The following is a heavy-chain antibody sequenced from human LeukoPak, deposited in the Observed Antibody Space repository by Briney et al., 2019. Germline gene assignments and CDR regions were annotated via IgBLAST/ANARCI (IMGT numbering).Heavy chain of an antibody. D-gene: IGHD6-19*01. CDR3: ASGGSSGWYY. CDR1: GFSFSSYE. CDR2: ITGSGSTI. J-gene: IGHJ4*02. V-gene: IGHV3-48*03. Sequence: GGSLRLSCAASGFSFSSYEMNWVRQAPGKGLEWVSHITGSGSTIYDADSVKGRFTISRDNAKNSLYLQMNSLRDEDTAVYYCASGGSSGWYYWGQGTLVTVSS.